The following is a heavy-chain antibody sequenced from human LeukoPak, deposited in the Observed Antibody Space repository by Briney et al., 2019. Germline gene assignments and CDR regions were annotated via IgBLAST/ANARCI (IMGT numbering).Heavy chain of an antibody. J-gene: IGHJ4*02. V-gene: IGHV6-1*01. CDR3: ARDQELLLDY. Sequence: SQTLSLTCAIYGDSVFSNSAAWNWIRQSPSRGLEWLGRTYQRSKRYNDYAVSVKSRITVNPDIPKNQFSLQLNSVTPEDTAVYYCARDQELLLDYWGQGTLVTVSS. CDR2: TYQRSKRYN. D-gene: IGHD3-16*02. CDR1: GDSVFSNSAA.